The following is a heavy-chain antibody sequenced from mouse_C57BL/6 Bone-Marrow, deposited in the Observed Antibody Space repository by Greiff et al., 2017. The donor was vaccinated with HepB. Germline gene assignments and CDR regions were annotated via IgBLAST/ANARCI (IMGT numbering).Heavy chain of an antibody. CDR1: GYSITSGYY. V-gene: IGHV3-6*01. D-gene: IGHD1-1*01. CDR2: ISYDGSN. Sequence: EVQLQESGPGLVKPSQSLSLTCSVTGYSITSGYYWNWIRQFPGNKLEWLGYISYDGSNNYNPSLKNRISITRDTSKNQFFLKLNSVTTEDPATYYCARVGTTVGDFDDWGQGTTLTVSS. CDR3: ARVGTTVGDFDD. J-gene: IGHJ2*01.